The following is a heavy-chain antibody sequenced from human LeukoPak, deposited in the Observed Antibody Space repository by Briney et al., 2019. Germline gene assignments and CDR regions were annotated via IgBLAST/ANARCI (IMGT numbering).Heavy chain of an antibody. V-gene: IGHV3-53*01. CDR1: GFIVSSNY. Sequence: GGPLRLSCAASGFIVSSNYMTWVRQAPGEGLEWVSVIHNDGSTYYTDSVKGRFTISRDNSKNTLYPQMNSLRVEDTAVYYCADLARDYWGQGTLVTVSS. CDR3: ADLARDY. D-gene: IGHD3-3*01. CDR2: IHNDGST. J-gene: IGHJ4*02.